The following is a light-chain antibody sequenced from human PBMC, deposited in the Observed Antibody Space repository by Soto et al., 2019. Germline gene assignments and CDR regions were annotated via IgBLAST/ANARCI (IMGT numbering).Light chain of an antibody. V-gene: IGKV3-15*01. CDR3: QQYNNWST. CDR1: QSVSSN. CDR2: GAS. J-gene: IGKJ3*01. Sequence: EIVMTQSPATLSVSPGERATLSCRASQSVSSNLAWYQQKPGQAPRLLIYGASTRATGIPARFSGSGSGTEFTLTICSLQSEDFAVYYCQQYNNWSTFGTGPKVDIK.